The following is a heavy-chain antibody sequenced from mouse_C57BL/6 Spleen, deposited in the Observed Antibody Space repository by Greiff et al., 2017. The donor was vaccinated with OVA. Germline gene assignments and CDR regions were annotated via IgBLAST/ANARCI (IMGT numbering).Heavy chain of an antibody. CDR1: GYTFTDYY. Sequence: EVQLQQSGPELVKPGASVKISCKASGYTFTDYYMNWVKQSHGKSLEWIGDINPNNGGTSYNQKFKGKATFTVDKSSSTAYMELRSLTSEDSAVYYCARCTTPYFDVWGTGTTVTVSS. D-gene: IGHD1-1*01. CDR3: ARCTTPYFDV. CDR2: INPNNGGT. V-gene: IGHV1-26*01. J-gene: IGHJ1*03.